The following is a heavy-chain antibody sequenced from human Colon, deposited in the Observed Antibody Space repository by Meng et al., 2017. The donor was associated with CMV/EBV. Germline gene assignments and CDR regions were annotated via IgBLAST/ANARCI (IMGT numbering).Heavy chain of an antibody. V-gene: IGHV4-31*02. CDR2: IYYSGST. D-gene: IGHD6-13*01. J-gene: IGHJ5*02. Sequence: GGSISRGGYYWSWIRQHPGKGLEWIGYIYYSGSTYYNPSLKSRVTISVDTSKNQFSLKLSSVTAADTAVYYCARRGGQQQLVHWFDPWGQGTLVTVSS. CDR1: GGSISRGGYY. CDR3: ARRGGQQQLVHWFDP.